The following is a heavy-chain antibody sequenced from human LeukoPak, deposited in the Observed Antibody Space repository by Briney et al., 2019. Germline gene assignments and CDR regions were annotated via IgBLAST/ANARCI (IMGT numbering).Heavy chain of an antibody. CDR3: ATGPITFGGVIVKNYFDY. CDR2: FDPEDGET. D-gene: IGHD3-16*02. V-gene: IGHV1-24*01. J-gene: IGHJ4*02. Sequence: ASVKVSCKVSGYTLTELSMHWVRQAPGKGLEWMGGFDPEDGETIYAQKFQGRVTMTEDTSTDTAYMELSSLRSEDTAVYYCATGPITFGGVIVKNYFDYWGQGTLVTVSS. CDR1: GYTLTELS.